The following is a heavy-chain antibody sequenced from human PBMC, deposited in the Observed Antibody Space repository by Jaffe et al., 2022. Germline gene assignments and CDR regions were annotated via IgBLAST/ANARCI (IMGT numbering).Heavy chain of an antibody. D-gene: IGHD2-21*01. V-gene: IGHV3-21*01. CDR3: ARTYCGGDCYTERDAFDI. J-gene: IGHJ3*02. Sequence: EVQLVESGGGLVKPGGSLRLSCAASGFTFSSYSMNWVRQAPGKGLEWVSSISSSSSYIYYADSVKGRFTISRDNAKNSLYLQMNSLRAEDTAVYYCARTYCGGDCYTERDAFDIWGQGTMVTVSS. CDR2: ISSSSSYI. CDR1: GFTFSSYS.